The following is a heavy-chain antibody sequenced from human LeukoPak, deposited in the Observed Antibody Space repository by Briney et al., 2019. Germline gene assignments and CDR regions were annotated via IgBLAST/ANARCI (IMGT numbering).Heavy chain of an antibody. CDR3: AKDSRRGAASDYMDV. Sequence: SGTLSLTCAVPGGSISSSNWWSWVRQPPGKGLEWIGEIYHSGGTNYNPSLKSRATISVDTSKNQFSLKLSSVTAADTAVYYCAKDSRRGAASDYMDVWGKGTTVTISS. V-gene: IGHV4-4*02. D-gene: IGHD3-10*01. J-gene: IGHJ6*03. CDR2: IYHSGGT. CDR1: GGSISSSNW.